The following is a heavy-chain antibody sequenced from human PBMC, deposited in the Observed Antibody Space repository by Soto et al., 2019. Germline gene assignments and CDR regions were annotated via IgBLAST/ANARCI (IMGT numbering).Heavy chain of an antibody. J-gene: IGHJ6*01. D-gene: IGHD2-15*01. V-gene: IGHV3-30*03. CDR2: ISDDGSNK. Sequence: QVQLVESGGGVVQPGRSLRLSCAASGFTFSSYGMHWVRQAPGKGLEWVAVISDDGSNKYYADSVKGRFTISRDNFKNTRCLQLNSLRAEDKAVYYRAYSVLIRCGYGMDVGGQGPGVTFSS. CDR1: GFTFSSYG. CDR3: AYSVLIRCGYGMDV.